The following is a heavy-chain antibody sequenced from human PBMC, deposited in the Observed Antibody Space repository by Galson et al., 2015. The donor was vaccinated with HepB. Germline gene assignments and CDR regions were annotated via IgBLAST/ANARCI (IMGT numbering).Heavy chain of an antibody. J-gene: IGHJ4*02. V-gene: IGHV4-61*03. D-gene: IGHD3-10*01. CDR1: GASVSSGRYY. CDR3: ARVAARVGDLARGRRVFDY. Sequence: SETLSLTCTVSGASVSSGRYYWSWIRQPPGKGLEWIGYISDVGSTNYNPSLKSRVTISADTSKNHFTLKLSSVTAADTAVYFCARVAARVGDLARGRRVFDYWGQGTLVTVSS. CDR2: ISDVGST.